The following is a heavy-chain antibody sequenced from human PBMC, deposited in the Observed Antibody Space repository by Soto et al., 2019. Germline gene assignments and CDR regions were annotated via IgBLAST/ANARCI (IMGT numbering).Heavy chain of an antibody. CDR1: GFTFNAYA. CDR2: IGGSGGNR. CDR3: ARVASDYINSVDN. D-gene: IGHD4-4*01. V-gene: IGHV3-23*01. Sequence: EVQLLESGGGLVQPGGSLRLSCAASGFTFNAYAMTWVRQAPGKGLEWVSAIGGSGGNRYYADSVRGRFTISRDNSKDTVDLQMNSLRVEDTVVYYCARVASDYINSVDNWGQGILVTVSS. J-gene: IGHJ4*02.